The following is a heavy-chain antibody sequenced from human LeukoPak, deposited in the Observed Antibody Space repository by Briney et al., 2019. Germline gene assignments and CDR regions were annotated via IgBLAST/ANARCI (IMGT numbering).Heavy chain of an antibody. V-gene: IGHV3-11*01. D-gene: IGHD2-15*01. J-gene: IGHJ4*02. CDR2: ISSSGSTI. CDR3: ARSCSGGSCYVGNRYFDY. CDR1: GFTFSDYY. Sequence: PGGSLRLSCAASGFTFSDYYMSWIRQAPGKGLEWVSYISSSGSTIYYADSVKGRFTISRDNAKNSLYPQMNSLRAEDTAVYYCARSCSGGSCYVGNRYFDYWGQGTLVTVSS.